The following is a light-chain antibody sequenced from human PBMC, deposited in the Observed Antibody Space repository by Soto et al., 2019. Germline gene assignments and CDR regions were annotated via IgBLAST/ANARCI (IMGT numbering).Light chain of an antibody. CDR1: QTVSSNY. J-gene: IGKJ5*01. V-gene: IGKV3-20*01. CDR2: DVS. Sequence: TKTPEALRLCKGCRATLSCKASQTVSSNYLAWCQQRPGQAPRLLIYDVSSRATGIPDRFSGSGSGTGFTLTISRLGPEDFAVYYCQQYGNSLISFGQGTRLEIK. CDR3: QQYGNSLIS.